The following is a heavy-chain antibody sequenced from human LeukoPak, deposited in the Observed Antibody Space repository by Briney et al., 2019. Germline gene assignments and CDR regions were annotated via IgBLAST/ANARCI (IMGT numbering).Heavy chain of an antibody. V-gene: IGHV4-39*07. CDR1: GGSISSSSYY. CDR2: IYYSGST. D-gene: IGHD3-10*01. CDR3: ARDSQLLWFWELLLTFDY. Sequence: SETLSLTCTVSGGSISSSSYYWGWIRQPPGKGPEWIGSIYYSGSTYYNPSLKSRVTISVDTSKNQFSLKLSSVTAADTAVYYCARDSQLLWFWELLLTFDYWGQGTLVTVSS. J-gene: IGHJ4*02.